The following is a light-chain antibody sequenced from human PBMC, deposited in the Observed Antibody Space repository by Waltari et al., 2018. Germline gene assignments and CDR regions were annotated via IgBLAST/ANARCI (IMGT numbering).Light chain of an antibody. CDR3: MQSLQTLWT. CDR2: FGS. CDR1: QSLRHRNGNNY. Sequence: IVVTQSPLSLPVTPGEPASISCRSSQSLRHRNGNNYLDWYLQKPGQAPQLLVYFGSNRASGVPERSSGSGSGTDFTLRNSRVEAEDVGVYYCMQSLQTLWTFGQGTKVEIK. J-gene: IGKJ1*01. V-gene: IGKV2-28*01.